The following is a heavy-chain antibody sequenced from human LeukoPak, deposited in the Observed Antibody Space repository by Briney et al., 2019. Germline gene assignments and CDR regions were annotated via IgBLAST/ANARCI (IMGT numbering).Heavy chain of an antibody. D-gene: IGHD2-2*01. Sequence: GGSLRLSCAASGFTFSSYGMHWVRQAPGKGLEWVAFIRYDGSNKYCADSVKGRFTISRDNSKNTLYLQMNSLRAEDTAVYYCAKDYCSSTSCYPDDAFDIWGPGKMVTVSS. CDR2: IRYDGSNK. CDR3: AKDYCSSTSCYPDDAFDI. CDR1: GFTFSSYG. V-gene: IGHV3-30*02. J-gene: IGHJ3*02.